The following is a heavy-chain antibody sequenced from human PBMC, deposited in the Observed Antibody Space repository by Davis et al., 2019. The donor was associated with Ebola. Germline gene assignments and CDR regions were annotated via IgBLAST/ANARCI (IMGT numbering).Heavy chain of an antibody. J-gene: IGHJ1*01. Sequence: GESLKISCKGSGYRFTKYWIGWVRQMPGKGLECMGIIYPGDSDTTYSPSFQGQVTISADKSISTAYLQWSSLKASDTAMYYCARQVRTTGYFQHWGQGTLVTVSS. CDR1: GYRFTKYW. CDR2: IYPGDSDT. D-gene: IGHD4-17*01. V-gene: IGHV5-51*01. CDR3: ARQVRTTGYFQH.